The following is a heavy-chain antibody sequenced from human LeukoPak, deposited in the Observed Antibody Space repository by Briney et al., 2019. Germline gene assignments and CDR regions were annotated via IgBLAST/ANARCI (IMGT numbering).Heavy chain of an antibody. Sequence: GGSLRLSCAASGFTFTNYNMNWVRQAPGKGLEWVSSITSDGRYIYYGDSVKGRFTISRDNAKNSVFLQMNSLRAEDTAVYYCARGGYSSTLYGRYQHWGQGTLVTVSP. CDR3: ARGGYSSTLYGRYQH. CDR2: ITSDGRYI. CDR1: GFTFTNYN. D-gene: IGHD6-13*01. J-gene: IGHJ1*01. V-gene: IGHV3-21*01.